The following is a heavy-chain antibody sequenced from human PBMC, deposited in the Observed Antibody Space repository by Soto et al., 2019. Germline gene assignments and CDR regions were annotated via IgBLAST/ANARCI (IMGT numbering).Heavy chain of an antibody. CDR2: ISDDGSNK. V-gene: IGHV3-30*03. Sequence: QVQLVESGGGVVQPGRSLRLSCAASGFTFSSYGMHWVRQAPGKGLEWVAVISDDGSNKYYADSVKGRFTISRDNSKNKMFLQMRSIRAEETALYYCARKRMFGEPHYYKEVWR. J-gene: IGHJ6*03. CDR3: ARKRMFGEPHYYKEV. D-gene: IGHD3-10*02. CDR1: GFTFSSYG.